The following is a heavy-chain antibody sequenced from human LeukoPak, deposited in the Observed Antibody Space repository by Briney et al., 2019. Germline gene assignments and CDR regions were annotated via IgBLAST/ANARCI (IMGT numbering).Heavy chain of an antibody. Sequence: SGPTLVNPGQTLTLTCSFSGFSLDTNEVAVGWIRQPPGKALEWLALIYWDDDRRYSPSLKSRLTVTKDTSKNQVVLTMTNMDPRDTATYYCAHRDRSSSWRPYFDYWGQGTLVTVSS. V-gene: IGHV2-5*02. J-gene: IGHJ4*02. CDR3: AHRDRSSSWRPYFDY. CDR1: GFSLDTNEVA. CDR2: IYWDDDR. D-gene: IGHD6-13*01.